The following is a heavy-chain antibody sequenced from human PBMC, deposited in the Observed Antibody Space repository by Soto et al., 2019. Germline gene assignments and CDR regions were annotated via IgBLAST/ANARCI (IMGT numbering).Heavy chain of an antibody. D-gene: IGHD7-27*01. V-gene: IGHV4-30-4*01. CDR1: GGSISNVNYC. J-gene: IGHJ4*02. CDR2: INNGGTT. CDR3: ARGPSGDKVDS. Sequence: QVQLQESGPGLVKPSQTLSLTCTVSGGSISNVNYCWSWIRQSPDKGLEWIGHINNGGTTYNNPSLTSRVSISIDASNNQLSLKLSSVSAADTAVYYCARGPSGDKVDSWGQGTLVTVSS.